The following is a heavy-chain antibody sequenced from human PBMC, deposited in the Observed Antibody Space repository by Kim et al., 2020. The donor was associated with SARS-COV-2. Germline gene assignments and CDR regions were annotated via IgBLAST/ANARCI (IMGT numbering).Heavy chain of an antibody. J-gene: IGHJ5*02. CDR3: ARKGQVGATRWFDP. D-gene: IGHD1-26*01. Sequence: TPSLKSRVTISVDTSKNQFSLKLSSVTAADTAVYYCARKGQVGATRWFDPWGQGTLVTVSS. V-gene: IGHV4-59*01.